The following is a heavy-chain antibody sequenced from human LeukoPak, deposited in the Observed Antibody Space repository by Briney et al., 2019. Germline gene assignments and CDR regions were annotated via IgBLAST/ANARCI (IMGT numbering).Heavy chain of an antibody. J-gene: IGHJ5*02. Sequence: ASVTVSCKASGYTFTGYYMHWVRQAPGQGLEWMGWINPNSGGTNYAQKFQGRVTMTRDTSISTAYMELSRLRSDDTAVYYCARFVRAAATHNWFDPWGQGTLVTVSS. CDR1: GYTFTGYY. CDR2: INPNSGGT. V-gene: IGHV1-2*02. D-gene: IGHD2-15*01. CDR3: ARFVRAAATHNWFDP.